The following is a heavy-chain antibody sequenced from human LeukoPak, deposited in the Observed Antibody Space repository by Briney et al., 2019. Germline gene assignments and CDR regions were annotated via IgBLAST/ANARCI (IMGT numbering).Heavy chain of an antibody. J-gene: IGHJ4*02. CDR3: AKDIAVVVVAASSPWFDY. Sequence: GGSLRLSCAASGFTFSSYAMSWVRQAPGKGLEWVSAISGSGGSTYYADSVKGRFTISRDNSKNTLYLQMNSLRAEDTAVYYCAKDIAVVVVAASSPWFDYWGQGTLVTVSS. D-gene: IGHD2-15*01. CDR1: GFTFSSYA. V-gene: IGHV3-23*01. CDR2: ISGSGGST.